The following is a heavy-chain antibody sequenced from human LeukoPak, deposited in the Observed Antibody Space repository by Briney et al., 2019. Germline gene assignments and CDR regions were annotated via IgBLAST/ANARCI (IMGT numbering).Heavy chain of an antibody. Sequence: GGSLRLSCAASGFTFSSYAMSWVRQAPGKGLEWVSAISGSGGSTYYADSVKGRFTISRDNSKNTLYLQMNSLRAEDTAVYYCAKETRRDYVWGSYSDYWGQGTLVTVSS. CDR3: AKETRRDYVWGSYSDY. V-gene: IGHV3-23*01. CDR2: ISGSGGST. J-gene: IGHJ4*02. CDR1: GFTFSSYA. D-gene: IGHD3-16*01.